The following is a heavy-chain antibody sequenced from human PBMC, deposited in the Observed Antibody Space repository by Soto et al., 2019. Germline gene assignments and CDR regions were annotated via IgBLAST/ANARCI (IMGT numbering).Heavy chain of an antibody. CDR1: GFTFSSYG. CDR2: ISYDGSNK. CDR3: AKDRARFGEFIDY. D-gene: IGHD3-10*01. J-gene: IGHJ4*02. Sequence: QVQLVESGGGVVQPGRSLRLSCAASGFTFSSYGMHWVRQAPGKGLEWVAVISYDGSNKYYADSVKGRFTISRDNSKNTLYLQMNSLRAEDTAVYYCAKDRARFGEFIDYWGQGTLVTVSS. V-gene: IGHV3-30*18.